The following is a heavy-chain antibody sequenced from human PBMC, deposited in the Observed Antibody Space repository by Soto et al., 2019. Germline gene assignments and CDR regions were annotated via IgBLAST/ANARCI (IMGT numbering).Heavy chain of an antibody. CDR3: AKAISCAGLGYCSSTSSYNDY. CDR2: ISYDGSNK. D-gene: IGHD2-2*01. Sequence: GGSLRLSCAASGFTFSSYGMHWVRQAPGKGLEWVAVISYDGSNKYYADSVKGRFTISRDNSKNTLYLQMNSLRAEDTAVYYCAKAISCAGLGYCSSTSSYNDYWGQGTLVTVSS. V-gene: IGHV3-30*18. J-gene: IGHJ4*02. CDR1: GFTFSSYG.